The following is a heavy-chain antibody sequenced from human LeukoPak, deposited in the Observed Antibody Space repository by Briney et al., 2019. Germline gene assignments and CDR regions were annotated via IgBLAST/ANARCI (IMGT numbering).Heavy chain of an antibody. CDR2: IIHDGGT. CDR3: AKSCDECTGHYFDV. Sequence: SETLSHTCAVYGGSFSDYYWIRIRQSPGKGRESIGEIIHDGGTNYTPSLKSRVALSVDPSKNQFSLQLSSVTAADTAVYYCAKSCDECTGHYFDVWGQGTLVTVSS. V-gene: IGHV4-34*12. J-gene: IGHJ4*02. CDR1: GGSFSDYY. D-gene: IGHD3-9*01.